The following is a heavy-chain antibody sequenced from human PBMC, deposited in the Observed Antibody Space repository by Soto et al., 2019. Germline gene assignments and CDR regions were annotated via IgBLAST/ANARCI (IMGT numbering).Heavy chain of an antibody. CDR3: AISSSGVYTLGYSDF. V-gene: IGHV3-23*01. J-gene: IGHJ4*02. D-gene: IGHD4-17*01. CDR2: ISGSGGST. CDR1: EFTFSSCA. Sequence: PGGSLRLSCLASEFTFSSCAMSWVRQAPGKGLEWVSTISGSGGSTYYADSVKGRFTISRDNSKNTLYLQMNSLRAEDTAVYYCAISSSGVYTLGYSDFWCPGPLVTVFS.